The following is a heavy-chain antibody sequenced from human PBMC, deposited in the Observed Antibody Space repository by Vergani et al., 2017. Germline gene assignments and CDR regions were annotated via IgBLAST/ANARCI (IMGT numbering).Heavy chain of an antibody. CDR1: GFTFSSYS. CDR2: ISSSSSYI. V-gene: IGHV3-21*01. Sequence: EVQLVESGGGLVKPGGSLRLSCAASGFTFSSYSMNWVRQAPGKGLEWVSSISSSSSYIYYADSVKGRFTISRDNAKNSLYLQMNSLRAEDTAVYYCARAPNLGYCSSTSCPEGYYMDVWGKGP. CDR3: ARAPNLGYCSSTSCPEGYYMDV. D-gene: IGHD2-2*01. J-gene: IGHJ6*03.